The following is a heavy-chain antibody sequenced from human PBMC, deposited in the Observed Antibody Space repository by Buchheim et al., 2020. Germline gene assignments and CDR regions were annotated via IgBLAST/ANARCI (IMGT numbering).Heavy chain of an antibody. CDR3: ARDGILWFGAEAAGYGMDV. CDR2: IYYSGST. D-gene: IGHD3-10*01. Sequence: QVQLQESGPGLVKPSQTLSLTCTVSGGSISSGDYYWSWIRQPPGKGLEWIGYIYYSGSTYYTPSLKSRVTISVDTSKNQFSLKLSSVTAADTAVYYCARDGILWFGAEAAGYGMDVWGQGTT. CDR1: GGSISSGDYY. J-gene: IGHJ6*02. V-gene: IGHV4-30-4*01.